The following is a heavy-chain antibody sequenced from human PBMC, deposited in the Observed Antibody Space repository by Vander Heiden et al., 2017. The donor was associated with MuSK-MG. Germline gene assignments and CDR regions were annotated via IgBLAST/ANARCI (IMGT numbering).Heavy chain of an antibody. V-gene: IGHV3-23*01. J-gene: IGHJ4*02. CDR3: AKDKTYYYDSSGYYLFDY. D-gene: IGHD3-22*01. CDR2: ISGSGGRT. Sequence: EVQLLESGGGWVQPGGSLRLSCAASGVTFSRYALSGVSQAPGKGLEWVSAISGSGGRTYYADSVKGRFTISRDNSKNTLYLQMNSLRAEDTAVYYCAKDKTYYYDSSGYYLFDYWGQGTLVTVSS. CDR1: GVTFSRYA.